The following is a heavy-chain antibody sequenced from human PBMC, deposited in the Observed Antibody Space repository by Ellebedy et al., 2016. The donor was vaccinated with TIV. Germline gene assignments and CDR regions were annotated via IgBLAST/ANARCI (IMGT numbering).Heavy chain of an antibody. CDR2: IISIFGAT. Sequence: ASVKVSCKASGGTFSSFSSHAISWVRQAPGQGLEWMGGIISIFGATNYAQKFQGRVTITADESTSTAYMELSRLRSDDTAVYYCARVRGSIVLDYWGQGTVVTVSS. D-gene: IGHD3-10*01. J-gene: IGHJ4*02. V-gene: IGHV1-69*13. CDR1: GGTFSSFSSHA. CDR3: ARVRGSIVLDY.